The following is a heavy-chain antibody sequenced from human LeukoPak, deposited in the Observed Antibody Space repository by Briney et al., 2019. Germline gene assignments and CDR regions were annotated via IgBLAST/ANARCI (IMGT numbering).Heavy chain of an antibody. CDR1: GFTFSSYA. Sequence: GGSLRLSCAASGFTFSSYAMSWVRQAPGKGLEWVSAISGSGGSTYYADSVKGRFTISRDNSKNTLYLHMNSLRAEDTAVYYCARNHFAGYDSSGYYYPVDYWGQGTLVTVSS. J-gene: IGHJ4*02. CDR2: ISGSGGST. CDR3: ARNHFAGYDSSGYYYPVDY. V-gene: IGHV3-23*01. D-gene: IGHD3-22*01.